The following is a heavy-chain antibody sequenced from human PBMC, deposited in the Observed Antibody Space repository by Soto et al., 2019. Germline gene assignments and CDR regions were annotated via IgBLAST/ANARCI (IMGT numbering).Heavy chain of an antibody. Sequence: SETLSLTCAVSGGSISSSNWWSWVRQPPGKGLEWIGEIYHSGSTNYNPSLKSRVTISVDKSKSQFSLKVSSVTAADTAVYYCARTELLGARASRFDPWGQGTLVTVSS. J-gene: IGHJ5*02. D-gene: IGHD6-6*01. CDR1: GGSISSSNW. CDR2: IYHSGST. V-gene: IGHV4-4*02. CDR3: ARTELLGARASRFDP.